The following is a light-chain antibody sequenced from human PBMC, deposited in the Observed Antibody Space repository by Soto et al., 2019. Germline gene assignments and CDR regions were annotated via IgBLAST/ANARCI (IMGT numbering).Light chain of an antibody. CDR3: SSYTTLSTLEV. J-gene: IGLJ3*02. CDR2: EVS. V-gene: IGLV2-14*01. Sequence: QSALTQPASVSGSPGQSITISCTGTSSDVGGYNYVSWYQQHPGKAPKLMIYEVSNRPSGVSNRFSGSKSGNTASLTISGLQVEDEADYYCSSYTTLSTLEVFGGGTKPTVL. CDR1: SSDVGGYNY.